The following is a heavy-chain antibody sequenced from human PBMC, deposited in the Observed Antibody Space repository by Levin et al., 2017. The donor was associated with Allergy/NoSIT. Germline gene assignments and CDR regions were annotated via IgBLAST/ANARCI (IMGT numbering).Heavy chain of an antibody. CDR3: ARDVRQRVNDFWSGDADDFDY. D-gene: IGHD3-3*01. CDR1: GYTFTSYG. J-gene: IGHJ4*02. Sequence: RGESLKISCKASGYTFTSYGISWVRQAPGQGLEWMGWISAYNGNTNYAQKLQGRVTMTTDTSTSTAYMELRSLRSDDTAVYYCARDVRQRVNDFWSGDADDFDYWGQGTLVTVSS. CDR2: ISAYNGNT. V-gene: IGHV1-18*01.